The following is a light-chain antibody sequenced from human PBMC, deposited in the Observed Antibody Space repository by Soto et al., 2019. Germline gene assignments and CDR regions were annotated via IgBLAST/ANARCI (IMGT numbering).Light chain of an antibody. CDR2: RNN. Sequence: QSVLTQPPSASGTPGQRVTISCSGSRSNIGSNYVYWFQQLPGTAPRPLIYRNNQRPSGVPDRFSGSKSGTSASLAISGLRSEDEADYYCAAWDDSLSGRGVFGGGTKLTVL. J-gene: IGLJ3*02. V-gene: IGLV1-47*01. CDR1: RSNIGSNY. CDR3: AAWDDSLSGRGV.